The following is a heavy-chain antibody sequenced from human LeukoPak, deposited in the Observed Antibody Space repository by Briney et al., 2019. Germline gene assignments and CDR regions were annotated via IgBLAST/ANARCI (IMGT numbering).Heavy chain of an antibody. Sequence: GGSLRLSCAASGFTFSSYWMHWVRQTPGKGLMWVARIKSDGSTIYADSVKGRFTISRDNAKNSLYLQMNSLRAEDTAVYYCAREEVSAGITGTTGVLPDYWGQGTLVTVSS. J-gene: IGHJ4*02. CDR1: GFTFSSYW. CDR3: AREEVSAGITGTTGVLPDY. CDR2: IKSDGST. V-gene: IGHV3-74*01. D-gene: IGHD1-7*01.